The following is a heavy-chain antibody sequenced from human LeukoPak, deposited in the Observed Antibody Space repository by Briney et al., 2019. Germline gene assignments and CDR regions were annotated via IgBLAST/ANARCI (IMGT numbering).Heavy chain of an antibody. D-gene: IGHD2-2*01. CDR1: GYSFTSYW. CDR2: IYPRDSDT. CDR3: ARHPPQYQLLWGAFDI. J-gene: IGHJ3*02. Sequence: GESLKISCKGSGYSFTSYWIGWVRQMPGKGLEWMGIIYPRDSDTRYSPSFQGQVTISADKSISTAYLQWSSLKASDTAMYYCARHPPQYQLLWGAFDIWGQGTMVTVSS. V-gene: IGHV5-51*01.